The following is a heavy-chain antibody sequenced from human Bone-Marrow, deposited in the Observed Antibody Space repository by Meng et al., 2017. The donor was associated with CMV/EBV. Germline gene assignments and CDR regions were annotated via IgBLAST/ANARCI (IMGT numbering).Heavy chain of an antibody. CDR2: ISYDGSNI. D-gene: IGHD3-3*01. V-gene: IGHV3-30*04. CDR3: ARGRFLEWSNAFDI. CDR1: GFTVSSYA. Sequence: GGSLRLACAASGFTVSSYAMHWVRQAPGKGLEWVAVISYDGSNIYHADSVKGRFTISRDNSKNTLYLQMNSLRGEDTAVYDCARGRFLEWSNAFDIWGQGTMVTVSS. J-gene: IGHJ3*02.